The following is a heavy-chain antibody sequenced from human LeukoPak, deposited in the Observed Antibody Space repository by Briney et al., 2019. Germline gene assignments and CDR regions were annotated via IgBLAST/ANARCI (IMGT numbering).Heavy chain of an antibody. CDR1: GGSISSSSYY. CDR2: IYYSGST. Sequence: PSETLSLTCTVSGGSISSSSYYWGWLRQPPGKGLEWIGSIYYSGSTYYNPSLKSRVTISVDTSKNQFSLKLSSVTAADTAVYYCARSRIAAVSGGYFDYWGQGTLVTVSS. V-gene: IGHV4-39*01. J-gene: IGHJ4*02. D-gene: IGHD6-13*01. CDR3: ARSRIAAVSGGYFDY.